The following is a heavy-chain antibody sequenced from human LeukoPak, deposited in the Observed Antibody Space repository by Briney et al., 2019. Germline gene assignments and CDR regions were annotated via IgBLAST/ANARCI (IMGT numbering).Heavy chain of an antibody. CDR1: GASIGSYY. D-gene: IGHD3-16*01. Sequence: SETLSLTCTVSGASIGSYYWSWMRQPPGKGLEWIGFISQNGIPHYTASLKSRVTISRDTSENHVPLILSSVTAADTAVYYCTRHDVVAVMGHGMAVWGQGTTVTVSS. CDR3: TRHDVVAVMGHGMAV. J-gene: IGHJ6*02. CDR2: ISQNGIP. V-gene: IGHV4-59*08.